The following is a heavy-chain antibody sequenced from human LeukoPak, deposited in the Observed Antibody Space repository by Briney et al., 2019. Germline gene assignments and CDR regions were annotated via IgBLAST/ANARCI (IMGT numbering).Heavy chain of an antibody. D-gene: IGHD3-3*01. CDR3: ARGALVKEWSDLYNWFDP. CDR2: MNPNSGNT. CDR1: GYTFTSYD. Sequence: GASVKVSCKASGYTFTSYDINWARQATGQGLEWMGWMNPNSGNTGYAQKFQGRVTMTRNTSISTAYMELSSLRSEDTAVYYCARGALVKEWSDLYNWFDPWGQGTLVTVSS. J-gene: IGHJ5*02. V-gene: IGHV1-8*01.